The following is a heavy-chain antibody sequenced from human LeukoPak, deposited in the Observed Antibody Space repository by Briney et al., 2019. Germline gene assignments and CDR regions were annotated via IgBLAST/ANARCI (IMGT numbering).Heavy chain of an antibody. D-gene: IGHD3-22*01. J-gene: IGHJ4*02. CDR2: ISGSGGST. CDR1: GFTFTSYA. CDR3: AKGGIYYYDISGYFFDY. Sequence: PGGSLRLSCGGSGFTFTSYAMSWVRQAPGKGLEWVSGISGSGGSTYYAEPVKGRFTISRDISNNTLYLQMNSLRAEDTAVYYCAKGGIYYYDISGYFFDYWGQGTLVTVSS. V-gene: IGHV3-23*01.